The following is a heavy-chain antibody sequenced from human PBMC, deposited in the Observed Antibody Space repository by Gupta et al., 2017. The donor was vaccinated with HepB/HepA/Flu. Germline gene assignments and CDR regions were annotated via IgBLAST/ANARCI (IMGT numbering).Heavy chain of an antibody. CDR3: ARDSRGYSLYGMDV. CDR2: ISYDGSNK. V-gene: IGHV3-30-3*01. Sequence: QVQLVESGGGVVQPGRSLRLSCAASGFTLSSYAMHWVRQAPGKGLEWVAVISYDGSNKYYADSVKGRFTISRDNSKNTLYLQMNSLRAEDTAVYYCARDSRGYSLYGMDVWGQETTVTVSS. CDR1: GFTLSSYA. J-gene: IGHJ6*02. D-gene: IGHD5-18*01.